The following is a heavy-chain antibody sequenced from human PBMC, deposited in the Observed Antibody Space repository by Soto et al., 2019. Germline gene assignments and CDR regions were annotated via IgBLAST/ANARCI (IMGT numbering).Heavy chain of an antibody. Sequence: GGSLRLSCAASGFTFSSYGIHWVRQAPGKGLEWVAVIWYDGSNKYYADSVKGRFTISRDNSKNTLYLQMNSLRAEDTAVYYCARDHSSSSSYFDYWGQGTLVTVSS. V-gene: IGHV3-33*01. CDR2: IWYDGSNK. D-gene: IGHD6-6*01. CDR3: ARDHSSSSSYFDY. J-gene: IGHJ4*02. CDR1: GFTFSSYG.